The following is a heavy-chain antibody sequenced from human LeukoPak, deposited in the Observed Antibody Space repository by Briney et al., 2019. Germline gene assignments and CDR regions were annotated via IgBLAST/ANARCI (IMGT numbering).Heavy chain of an antibody. D-gene: IGHD3-22*01. CDR2: ISGSGGST. CDR1: GFTFSSYA. CDR3: AKERYYYDSSGYGGYYFDY. J-gene: IGHJ4*02. V-gene: IGHV3-23*01. Sequence: GGSLRLSCAASGFTFSSYAMSWVRQAPGKGLEWVSAISGSGGSTYCADSVKGRFTISRDNSKNTLYLQMNSLRAEDTAVYYCAKERYYYDSSGYGGYYFDYWGQGTLVTVSS.